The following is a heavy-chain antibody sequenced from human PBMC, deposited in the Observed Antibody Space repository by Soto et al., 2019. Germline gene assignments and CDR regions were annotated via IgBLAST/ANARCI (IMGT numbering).Heavy chain of an antibody. CDR2: ISPYTGNT. J-gene: IGHJ6*02. D-gene: IGHD5-12*01. CDR3: AMVDNDVTPTPQDV. CDR1: GYIFVNYG. V-gene: IGHV1-18*01. Sequence: QVQLVQSGDEVKKPGASVKVSCKASGYIFVNYGIAWVRQAPGQGLEWMGWISPYTGNTHSASKVQGRLTMTTDTSTSTADMDLRSLTSDDTAVYYCAMVDNDVTPTPQDVWGQGTTVTVSS.